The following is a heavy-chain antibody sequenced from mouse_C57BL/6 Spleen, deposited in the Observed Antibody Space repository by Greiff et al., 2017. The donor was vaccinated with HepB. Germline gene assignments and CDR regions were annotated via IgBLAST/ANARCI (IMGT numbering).Heavy chain of an antibody. J-gene: IGHJ4*01. V-gene: IGHV5-6*01. Sequence: EVQLVESGGDLVKPGGSLKLSCAASGFSFSSYGMSWVRQTPDKRLEWVATIGSGGSYTYYPDSVKGRFTISRDNAKNTLYLQMSSLKSEDTVMYDCARHVGARGDNYTYYYAMDYWGQGTSVTVSA. CDR3: ARHVGARGDNYTYYYAMDY. CDR1: GFSFSSYG. CDR2: IGSGGSYT. D-gene: IGHD1-3*01.